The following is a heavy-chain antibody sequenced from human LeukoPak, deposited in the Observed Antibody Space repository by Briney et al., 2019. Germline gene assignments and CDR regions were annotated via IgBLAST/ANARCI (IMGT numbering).Heavy chain of an antibody. J-gene: IGHJ4*02. CDR1: GFTFSRHS. CDR2: INQDESRK. V-gene: IGHV3-7*02. D-gene: IGHD1-1*01. Sequence: PGGSLRLSCAASGFTFSRHSMNWVRQAPGKGLEWVASINQDESRKYYVDSAEGRFTISRDNAKNSLYLQLNSLRAEDTALYYCPTANDWPPADWGQRPLVTVSS. CDR3: PTANDWPPAD.